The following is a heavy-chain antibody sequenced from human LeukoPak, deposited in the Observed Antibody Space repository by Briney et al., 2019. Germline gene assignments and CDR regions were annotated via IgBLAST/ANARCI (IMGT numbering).Heavy chain of an antibody. CDR3: ARGYCSGGSSYSVGWFDP. CDR2: INPSGGST. J-gene: IGHJ5*02. Sequence: GASVKVSCKASGYTFTSYYMHWVRQAPGQGLEWMGIINPSGGSTSYTQKFQGRVTMTRDTSTSTVYMELSSLRSEDTAVYYCARGYCSGGSSYSVGWFDPWGQGALVNVSS. V-gene: IGHV1-46*01. D-gene: IGHD2-15*01. CDR1: GYTFTSYY.